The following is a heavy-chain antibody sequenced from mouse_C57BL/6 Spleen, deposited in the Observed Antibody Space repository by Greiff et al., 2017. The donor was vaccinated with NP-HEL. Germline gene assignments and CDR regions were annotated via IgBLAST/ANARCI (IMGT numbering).Heavy chain of an antibody. CDR1: GYTFTSYW. Sequence: QVQLQQPGAELVKPGASVKMSCKASGYTFTSYWITWVKQRPGQGLEWIGDIYPGSGSTNYNEKFKSKATLTVDTSYSTAYMQLSSLTSEDSAVYYCAIWGYDVYYFDYWGQGTTLTVSS. CDR3: AIWGYDVYYFDY. J-gene: IGHJ2*01. CDR2: IYPGSGST. V-gene: IGHV1-55*01. D-gene: IGHD2-3*01.